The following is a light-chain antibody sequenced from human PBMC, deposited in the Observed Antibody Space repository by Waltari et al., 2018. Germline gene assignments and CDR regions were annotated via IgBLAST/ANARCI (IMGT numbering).Light chain of an antibody. J-gene: IGLJ1*01. CDR3: QSFDASLGYV. Sequence: QSVLTQPPSMSGAPGQRVTISCTGSSSNIGAHYDVHWYQQLPETSPKPPTSANTNRPSGVPDRFSASKSGTSAFLAIAGLQPEDEADYYCQSFDASLGYVFGTGTRVTVL. V-gene: IGLV1-40*01. CDR1: SSNIGAHYD. CDR2: ANT.